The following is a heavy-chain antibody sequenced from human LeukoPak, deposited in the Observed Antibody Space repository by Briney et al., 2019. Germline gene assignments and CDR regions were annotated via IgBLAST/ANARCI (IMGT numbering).Heavy chain of an antibody. CDR2: INPSGGST. CDR3: ARDVYSSSCFDY. CDR1: GYTFTSYY. J-gene: IGHJ4*02. V-gene: IGHV1-46*01. D-gene: IGHD6-6*01. Sequence: GASVKVPCKASGYTFTSYYMHWVRPAPGQGLEWMGIINPSGGSTSYAQKFQGRVTMTRDTSTSTGYMELSSRRSEDTALYYCARDVYSSSCFDYWGQGTLVTVSS.